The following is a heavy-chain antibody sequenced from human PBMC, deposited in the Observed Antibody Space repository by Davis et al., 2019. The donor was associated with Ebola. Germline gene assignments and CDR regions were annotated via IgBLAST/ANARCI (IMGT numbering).Heavy chain of an antibody. V-gene: IGHV4-34*11. D-gene: IGHD4-23*01. CDR3: AGGSNSLYY. CDR1: GGSFSGYS. Sequence: MPGGSLRLSCAVYGGSFSGYSWSWIRQPPGKGLEWIGYYYYTGSTYYNPSLKSRVTISVDTSKNQFSLKLSSVTAADTAVYYCAGGSNSLYYWGQGTLVTVSS. J-gene: IGHJ4*02. CDR2: YYYTGST.